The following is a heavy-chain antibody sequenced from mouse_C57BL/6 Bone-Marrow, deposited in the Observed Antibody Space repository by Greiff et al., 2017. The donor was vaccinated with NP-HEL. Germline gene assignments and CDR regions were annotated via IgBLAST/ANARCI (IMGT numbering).Heavy chain of an antibody. CDR1: GYTFTDYY. Sequence: VQLQQSGAELVRPGASVKLSCKASGYTFTDYYINWVKQRPGQGLEWIARIYPGSGNTYYNEKFKGKATLTAEKSSSTAYMQLSSLTSEDSAVYFCARQLLYFDYWGQGTTLTVSS. D-gene: IGHD1-1*01. CDR2: IYPGSGNT. CDR3: ARQLLYFDY. V-gene: IGHV1-76*01. J-gene: IGHJ2*01.